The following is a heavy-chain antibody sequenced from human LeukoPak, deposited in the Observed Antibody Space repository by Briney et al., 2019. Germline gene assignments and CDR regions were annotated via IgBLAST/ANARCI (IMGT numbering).Heavy chain of an antibody. CDR1: GGSISSGSYY. CDR3: ARGARYYYYYYMDV. Sequence: SETLSLTCTVSGGSISSGSYYWGWIRQPAGKGLEYIGRIYTSGSTSYNPSLKSRVTISVDTSKNQFSLKLSSVTAADTAVYYCARGARYYYYYYMDVWGKGTTVTVSS. J-gene: IGHJ6*03. V-gene: IGHV4-61*02. CDR2: IYTSGST.